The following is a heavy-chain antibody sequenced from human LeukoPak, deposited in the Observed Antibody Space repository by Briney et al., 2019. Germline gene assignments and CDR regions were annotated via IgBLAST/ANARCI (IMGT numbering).Heavy chain of an antibody. CDR3: AKGLSSGWYATDY. CDR1: GFTLSSYA. D-gene: IGHD6-19*01. V-gene: IGHV3-23*01. Sequence: PGGSLRLSCAASGFTLSSYAMSWVRQAPGKGLEWVSAISGSGGSTYYADSVKGRFTISRDNSKNTLYLQMNSLRAEDTAVYYCAKGLSSGWYATDYWGQGTLVTVSS. CDR2: ISGSGGST. J-gene: IGHJ4*02.